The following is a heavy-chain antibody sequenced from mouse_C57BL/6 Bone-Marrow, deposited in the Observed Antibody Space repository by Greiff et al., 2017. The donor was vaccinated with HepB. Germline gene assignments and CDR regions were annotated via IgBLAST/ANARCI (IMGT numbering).Heavy chain of an antibody. CDR2: IYPSDSET. Sequence: QVQLQQPGAELVRPGSSVKLSCKASGYTFTSYWMDWVKQRPGQGLEWIGNIYPSDSETHYNQKFKDKATLTVDKSSSTAYMQLSSLTSEDSAVYYCAAYSNYVGAMDYWGQGTSVTVSS. CDR1: GYTFTSYW. D-gene: IGHD2-5*01. CDR3: AAYSNYVGAMDY. V-gene: IGHV1-61*01. J-gene: IGHJ4*01.